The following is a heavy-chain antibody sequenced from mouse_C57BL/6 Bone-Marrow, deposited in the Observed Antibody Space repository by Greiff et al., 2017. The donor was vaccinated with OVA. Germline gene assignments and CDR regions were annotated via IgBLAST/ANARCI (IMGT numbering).Heavy chain of an antibody. CDR3: ARWDSSWAWFAY. Sequence: EVQLQQSGPELVKPGASVKISCKASGYTFTDYYMNWVKQSHGKSLEWIGDINPNNGGTSYNQKFKGKATLTVDKSSSTAYMELRSLTSEDSAVYYCARWDSSWAWFAYWGQGTLVTVSA. V-gene: IGHV1-26*01. CDR2: INPNNGGT. CDR1: GYTFTDYY. J-gene: IGHJ3*01. D-gene: IGHD1-1*01.